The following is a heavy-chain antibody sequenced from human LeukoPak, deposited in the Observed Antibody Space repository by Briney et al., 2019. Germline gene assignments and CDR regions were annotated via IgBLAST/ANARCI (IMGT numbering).Heavy chain of an antibody. D-gene: IGHD6-19*01. CDR2: IHPGKSDT. Sequence: GESLKISCKGSGYSFTTYWIGWVRQMPGKGLEWMGTIHPGKSDTRYSPSFQGQVTISADKSISTAFLQWSSLKASDSAMYYCARQGGQWLPPDYWGQGALVTVSS. V-gene: IGHV5-51*01. J-gene: IGHJ4*02. CDR1: GYSFTTYW. CDR3: ARQGGQWLPPDY.